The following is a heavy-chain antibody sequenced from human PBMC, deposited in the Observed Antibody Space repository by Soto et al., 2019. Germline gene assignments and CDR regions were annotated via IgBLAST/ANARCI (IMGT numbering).Heavy chain of an antibody. J-gene: IGHJ5*02. CDR1: GYTFTSYD. CDR2: MNPNSGNT. D-gene: IGHD1-26*01. CDR3: ARAKLLARHNWFDP. Sequence: QVLLVQSGAEVKKPGASVKVSCKASGYTFTSYDINWVRQATGQGVEWMGWMNPNSGNTGYAQKFQGRVTMTSNTSIRTSYMELSSLRSEDPAVYYCARAKLLARHNWFDPWGQGTLVTVSS. V-gene: IGHV1-8*01.